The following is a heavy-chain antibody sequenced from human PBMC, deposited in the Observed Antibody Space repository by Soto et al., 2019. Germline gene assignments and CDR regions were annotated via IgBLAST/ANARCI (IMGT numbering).Heavy chain of an antibody. V-gene: IGHV3-30*18. CDR2: ISYDGSNK. CDR3: PKDRYYYYGMDV. Sequence: QVQLVESGGGVVQPGRSLRLSCAASGFTFSSYGMHWVRQAPGKGLEWVAVISYDGSNKYYADSVKGRFTISRDNSKNTLYLQMNSLRAEDTAVYYCPKDRYYYYGMDVWGQGTTVTVSS. CDR1: GFTFSSYG. J-gene: IGHJ6*02.